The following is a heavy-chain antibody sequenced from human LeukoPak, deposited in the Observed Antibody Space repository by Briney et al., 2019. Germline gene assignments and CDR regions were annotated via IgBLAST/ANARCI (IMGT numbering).Heavy chain of an antibody. D-gene: IGHD4-17*01. V-gene: IGHV3-33*06. Sequence: GGSLRLSCAASGFAFSSYGMNWVRQAPGKGLDWVAVIWYDGSNKYYADSVKGRFTISRDNPKNTLYLQMNSLRAEDTAVYYCAKDRDGDPDYFDYWGQGTLVTVSS. CDR1: GFAFSSYG. CDR3: AKDRDGDPDYFDY. J-gene: IGHJ4*02. CDR2: IWYDGSNK.